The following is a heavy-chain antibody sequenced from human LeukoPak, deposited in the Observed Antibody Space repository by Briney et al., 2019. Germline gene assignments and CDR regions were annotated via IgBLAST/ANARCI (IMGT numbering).Heavy chain of an antibody. D-gene: IGHD5-18*01. V-gene: IGHV3-30*04. CDR2: ISYDGSNK. Sequence: GRSLRLSCAASGFTFSSYAMHWVRQAPGKGLEWVAVISYDGSNKYCADSVKGRFTISRDNSKNTLYLQMNSLRAEDTAVYYCARGIQLWLTYFDYWGQGTLVTVSS. CDR1: GFTFSSYA. J-gene: IGHJ4*02. CDR3: ARGIQLWLTYFDY.